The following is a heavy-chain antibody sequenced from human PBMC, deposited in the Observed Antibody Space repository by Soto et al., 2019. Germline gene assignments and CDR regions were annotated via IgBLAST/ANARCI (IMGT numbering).Heavy chain of an antibody. CDR2: INAGNGIA. J-gene: IGHJ4*02. CDR3: ARDGVVVPAAFDF. Sequence: ASVKVSCKASGYTFTSYAMHWVRQAPGQRLEWMGWINAGNGIANYAQKFQGRVTITADKSTSTAYMELSSLRSEDTAVYYCARDGVVVPAAFDFWGQGTLVTVSS. D-gene: IGHD2-2*01. CDR1: GYTFTSYA. V-gene: IGHV1-3*01.